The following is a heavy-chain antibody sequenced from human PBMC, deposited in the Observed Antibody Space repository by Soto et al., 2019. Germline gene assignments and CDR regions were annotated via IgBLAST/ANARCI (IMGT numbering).Heavy chain of an antibody. Sequence: SETLSLTCTVSGGSISSGGYYWSWIRQHPGKGLEWIGYIYYSGSTYYNPSLKSRVTISVDTSKNQFSLKLSSVTAADTAVYYCARDKAVVVPAAIRRYYYGMDVWGQGXTVTVYS. CDR2: IYYSGST. CDR1: GGSISSGGYY. CDR3: ARDKAVVVPAAIRRYYYGMDV. J-gene: IGHJ6*02. V-gene: IGHV4-31*03. D-gene: IGHD2-2*01.